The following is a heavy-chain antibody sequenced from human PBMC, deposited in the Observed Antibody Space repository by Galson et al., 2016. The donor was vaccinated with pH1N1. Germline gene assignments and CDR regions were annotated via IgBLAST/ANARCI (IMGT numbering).Heavy chain of an antibody. J-gene: IGHJ4*02. CDR2: INPNRGDS. CDR3: AKASDLSAYDLDYFDY. Sequence: SVKVSCKASGYTFTSFYIHWVRQAPGQGLEWMGRINPNRGDSNFAQKFQGRVAMTSGTSISTAYTELSSLRSDDTAFYYCAKASDLSAYDLDYFDYWGQGTLVTVSS. V-gene: IGHV1-2*06. CDR1: GYTFTSFY. D-gene: IGHD5-12*01.